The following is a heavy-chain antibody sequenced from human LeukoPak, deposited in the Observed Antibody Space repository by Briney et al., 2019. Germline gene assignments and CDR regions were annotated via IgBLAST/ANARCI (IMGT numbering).Heavy chain of an antibody. CDR1: GFTFSTYW. D-gene: IGHD6-19*01. Sequence: GGSLRLSCSASGFTFSTYWMSWVRQAPGKGLEWISYISSSSSTINYADSVKGRFTISRDNAKNSLYLQMNSLRAEDTAVYYCARAATGWYSPIDYWGQGTLVTVSS. CDR3: ARAATGWYSPIDY. V-gene: IGHV3-48*01. CDR2: ISSSSSTI. J-gene: IGHJ4*02.